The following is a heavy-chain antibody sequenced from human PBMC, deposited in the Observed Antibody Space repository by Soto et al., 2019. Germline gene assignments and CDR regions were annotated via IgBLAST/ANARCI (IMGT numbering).Heavy chain of an antibody. CDR2: INHSGST. J-gene: IGHJ5*02. Sequence: SETLSLTCAVYGGSFSVYYWSWIRHPPGKGLEWIGEINHSGSTNYNPSLKSRVTISVDTSKNQFSLKLSSVTAADTAVYYCARRPTMVRGVVRFRFDPWGQGTLVTVSS. V-gene: IGHV4-34*01. D-gene: IGHD3-10*01. CDR3: ARRPTMVRGVVRFRFDP. CDR1: GGSFSVYY.